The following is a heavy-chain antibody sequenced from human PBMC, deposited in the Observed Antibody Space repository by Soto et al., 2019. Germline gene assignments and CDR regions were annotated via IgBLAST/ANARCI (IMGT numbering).Heavy chain of an antibody. D-gene: IGHD3-10*01. CDR1: GGSFSGYY. J-gene: IGHJ6*03. Sequence: SETLSLTCAVYGGSFSGYYWSWIRQPPGKGLEWIGEINHSGSTNYNPSLKSRVTISVDTSKNQFSLKLSSVTAADTAVYYCARASNYYGSGSYPSRYYYYMDVWGKGTTVTVSS. CDR2: INHSGST. CDR3: ARASNYYGSGSYPSRYYYYMDV. V-gene: IGHV4-34*01.